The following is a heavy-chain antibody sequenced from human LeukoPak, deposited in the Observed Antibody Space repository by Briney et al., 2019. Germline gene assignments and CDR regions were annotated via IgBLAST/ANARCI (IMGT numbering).Heavy chain of an antibody. V-gene: IGHV3-53*01. CDR2: IYSGGST. Sequence: WGSLRLSCAASGFTVSSNYMSWVRQAPGKGLEWVAVIYSGGSTYYADSVKGRFTISRDNSKNTLYLQMNSLRAEDTAVYYCASSADYGETDYWGQGTLVTVSS. CDR1: GFTVSSNY. D-gene: IGHD4-17*01. CDR3: ASSADYGETDY. J-gene: IGHJ4*02.